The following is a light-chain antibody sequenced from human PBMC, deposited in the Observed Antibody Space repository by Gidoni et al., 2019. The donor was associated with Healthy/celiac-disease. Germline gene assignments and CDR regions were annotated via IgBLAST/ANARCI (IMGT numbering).Light chain of an antibody. V-gene: IGLV2-14*03. Sequence: QSALTQPASVSGSPGQSITISCTGTSSDLGGYNSVSWYQQHPGKAPKLMIYDDSNRPSGVSNRFSASKSGNTASLTISGLQAEDEADYYCSSYTSSSTLVFGGGTKLTVL. CDR1: SSDLGGYNS. J-gene: IGLJ2*01. CDR3: SSYTSSSTLV. CDR2: DDS.